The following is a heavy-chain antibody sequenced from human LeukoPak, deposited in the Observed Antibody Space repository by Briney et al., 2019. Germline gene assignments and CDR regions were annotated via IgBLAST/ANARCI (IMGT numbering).Heavy chain of an antibody. CDR1: GGSISSYY. D-gene: IGHD6-13*01. CDR2: IYYSGST. CDR3: ARTRGDSSSWGLYYFDY. Sequence: SETLSLTCTASGGSISSYYWSWIRQPPGKGLEWIGYIYYSGSTNYNPSLKSRVTISVDTSKNQFSLKLSSVTAADTAVYYCARTRGDSSSWGLYYFDYWGQGTLVTVSS. V-gene: IGHV4-59*01. J-gene: IGHJ4*02.